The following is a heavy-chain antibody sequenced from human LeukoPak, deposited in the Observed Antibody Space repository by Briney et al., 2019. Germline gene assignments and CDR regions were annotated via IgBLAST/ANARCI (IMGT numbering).Heavy chain of an antibody. J-gene: IGHJ5*02. CDR3: ASCSSTSWYAGDWFDP. CDR2: INHSGST. CDR1: GGSFSDYY. D-gene: IGHD2-2*01. Sequence: SETLSLTCAVYGGSFSDYYWSRIRQSPGKGLEWIGEINHSGSTNYNPSLKSRVTISVDTSKNQFSLKLNSVTAADTAVYYCASCSSTSWYAGDWFDPWGQGTLVTVSS. V-gene: IGHV4-34*01.